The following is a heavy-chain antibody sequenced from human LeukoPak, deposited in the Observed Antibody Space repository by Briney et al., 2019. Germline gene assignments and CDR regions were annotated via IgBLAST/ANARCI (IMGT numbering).Heavy chain of an antibody. CDR2: IIPIFGIA. CDR3: ATGQTPRYYYDSSGN. D-gene: IGHD3-22*01. J-gene: IGHJ4*02. Sequence: SGKVSCKASGGTFSSYAISWVRQAPGQGLEWMGRIIPIFGIANYAQKFQGRVTITADKSTSTAYMELSSLRSEDTAVYYCATGQTPRYYYDSSGNWGQGTLVTVSS. V-gene: IGHV1-69*04. CDR1: GGTFSSYA.